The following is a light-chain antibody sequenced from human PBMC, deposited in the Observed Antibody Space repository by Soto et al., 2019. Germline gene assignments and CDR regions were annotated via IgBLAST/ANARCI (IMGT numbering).Light chain of an antibody. V-gene: IGKV1-39*01. CDR3: QQSYSTPRT. J-gene: IGKJ1*01. Sequence: IQMSPSPYPLSSTVRERGNITFPASQSISSFLNWYQKKPGKAPKLLIYAASSLQSGVPSRFSGSGSGTDFTLTISSLQPEDFATYYCQQSYSTPRTFGQGTKVDIK. CDR2: AAS. CDR1: QSISSF.